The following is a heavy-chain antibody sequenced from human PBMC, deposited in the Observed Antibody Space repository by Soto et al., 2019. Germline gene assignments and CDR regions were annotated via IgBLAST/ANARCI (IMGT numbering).Heavy chain of an antibody. Sequence: NYAQKFQGRVTITADESTSTAYMELSSLRSEDTAVYYCARSLDSSGSLVCWGQGTLVTVSS. CDR3: ARSLDSSGSLVC. V-gene: IGHV1-69*01. D-gene: IGHD3-22*01. J-gene: IGHJ4*02.